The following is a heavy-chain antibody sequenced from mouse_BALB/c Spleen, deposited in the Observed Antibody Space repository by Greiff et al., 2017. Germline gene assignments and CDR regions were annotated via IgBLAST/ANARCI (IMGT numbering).Heavy chain of an antibody. J-gene: IGHJ4*01. CDR1: GYTFTSYY. Sequence: QVQLQQPGAELVKPGASVKLSCKASGYTFTSYYMYWVKQRPGQGLEWIGGINPSNGGTNFNEKFKSKATLTVDKSSSTAYMQLSSLTSEDSAVYYCTLLRMYAMDYWGQGTSVTVSS. CDR3: TLLRMYAMDY. D-gene: IGHD1-1*01. CDR2: INPSNGGT. V-gene: IGHV1S81*02.